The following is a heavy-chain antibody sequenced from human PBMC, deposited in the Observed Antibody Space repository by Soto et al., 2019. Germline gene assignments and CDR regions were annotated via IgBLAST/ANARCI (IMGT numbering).Heavy chain of an antibody. D-gene: IGHD3-3*01. V-gene: IGHV4-34*01. CDR1: GGSFSGYY. CDR3: ARSCPPVEWGVKYGMDV. J-gene: IGHJ6*02. CDR2: INHSGST. Sequence: QVQLQQWGAGLLKPSETLSLTCAVYGGSFSGYYWSWIRQPPGKGLEWIGEINHSGSTNYNPSLKSRVTISVDTSKNQFSLKRSSVTAADTAVYYCARSCPPVEWGVKYGMDVWGQGTTVTVSS.